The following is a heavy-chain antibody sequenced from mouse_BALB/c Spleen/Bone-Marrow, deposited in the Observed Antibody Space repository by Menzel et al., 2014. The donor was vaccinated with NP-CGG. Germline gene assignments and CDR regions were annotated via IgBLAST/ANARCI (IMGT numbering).Heavy chain of an antibody. D-gene: IGHD2-14*01. J-gene: IGHJ3*01. Sequence: EVQLQQSGTVLARPGTSVKMPCKASGYSFTSYWMHWVKQRPGQGLEWIGVIYLGNSDTSYNQKFKGKAKLTAVTSASTAYMELSSLTNEDSAVYYCTRRNYRYDGFAYWGQGTLVTVSA. V-gene: IGHV1-5*01. CDR2: IYLGNSDT. CDR1: GYSFTSYW. CDR3: TRRNYRYDGFAY.